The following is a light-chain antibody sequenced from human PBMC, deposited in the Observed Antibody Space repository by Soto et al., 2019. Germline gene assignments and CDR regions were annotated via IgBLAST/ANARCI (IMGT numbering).Light chain of an antibody. Sequence: QSALTQSPSASASLGASVKLTCTLSSGHSSYTVAWHQQQPEKGPRHLMKLNSDGSYTRGDGIPDRFSGSSSGAERYLTISTLQSEDEADYYCQTWGTGFKVFGGGTKLTVL. CDR1: SGHSSYT. CDR2: LNSDGSY. J-gene: IGLJ3*02. V-gene: IGLV4-69*01. CDR3: QTWGTGFKV.